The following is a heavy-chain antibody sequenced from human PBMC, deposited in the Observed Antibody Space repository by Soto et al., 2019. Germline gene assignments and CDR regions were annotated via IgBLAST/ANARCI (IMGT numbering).Heavy chain of an antibody. D-gene: IGHD5-12*01. CDR1: GGSISSGDYY. Sequence: QVQLQESGPGLVKPSQTLSLTCTVSGGSISSGDYYWSWIRQPPGKGLEWIGYIYYSGSTYYNPSLQSRVTISVDTSKNQFSLKLSSVTAADTAVYYCARVGDGYNRPGEYWGQGTLVTVSS. V-gene: IGHV4-30-4*01. CDR3: ARVGDGYNRPGEY. J-gene: IGHJ4*02. CDR2: IYYSGST.